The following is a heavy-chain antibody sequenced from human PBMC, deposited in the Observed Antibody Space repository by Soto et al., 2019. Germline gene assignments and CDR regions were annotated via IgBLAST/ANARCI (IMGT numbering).Heavy chain of an antibody. CDR2: IIPILGIA. D-gene: IGHD6-13*01. Sequence: QVQLVQSGPEVKKPGSSVKVSCKASGGTFSSYTISWVRQAPGQGLEWMGRIIPILGIANYAQKFQGRVTITADKSTSTAYMELSSLRAEAPAVYYCAREEQQLVRGSWFDPWGQGTLVTVSS. CDR1: GGTFSSYT. J-gene: IGHJ5*02. V-gene: IGHV1-69*08. CDR3: AREEQQLVRGSWFDP.